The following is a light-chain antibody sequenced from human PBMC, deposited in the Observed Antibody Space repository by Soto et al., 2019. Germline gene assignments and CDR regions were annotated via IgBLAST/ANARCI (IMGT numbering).Light chain of an antibody. J-gene: IGLJ2*01. CDR2: DND. CDR1: SSNIGNNY. CDR3: ATWDRSLSVGV. V-gene: IGLV1-51*01. Sequence: QSVLTQPPSVSAAPGQKVTISCSGSSSNIGNNYVFLHQQLPGTAPKLLIYDNDKRRSGIPDRFSGSKSGTSATLGITGLQTGDEADYYCATWDRSLSVGVFGGGTKLTVL.